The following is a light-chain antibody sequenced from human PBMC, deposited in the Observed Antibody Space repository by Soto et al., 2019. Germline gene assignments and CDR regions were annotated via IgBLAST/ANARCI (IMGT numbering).Light chain of an antibody. CDR3: LLSYSGDRV. V-gene: IGLV7-46*01. Sequence: QAVVTQELSLTVSPGGTVTLTCGSSTGAVTSGHYPYWFQQKPGQAPRTLIYDTNNKYSWTPARFSGSLLGGKAALTRSGAQPEDEAEYHCLLSYSGDRVFGGGTKLTVL. J-gene: IGLJ3*02. CDR1: TGAVTSGHY. CDR2: DTN.